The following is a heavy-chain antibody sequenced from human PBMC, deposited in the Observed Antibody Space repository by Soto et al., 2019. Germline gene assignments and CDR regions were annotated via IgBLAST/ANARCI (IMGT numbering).Heavy chain of an antibody. D-gene: IGHD5-18*01. CDR3: AKVAVSTPMAPRYYFDY. Sequence: EVQLLESGGDLVQPGGSLRLSCAASGFAFSFYAMAWVRQAPGKGLEWVSAISGGGGNTYYAYSVEGRFTISRDNSKNTLFLQMNSLRAEDTAIYHCAKVAVSTPMAPRYYFDYWGQGTLVTVSS. V-gene: IGHV3-23*01. J-gene: IGHJ4*02. CDR2: ISGGGGNT. CDR1: GFAFSFYA.